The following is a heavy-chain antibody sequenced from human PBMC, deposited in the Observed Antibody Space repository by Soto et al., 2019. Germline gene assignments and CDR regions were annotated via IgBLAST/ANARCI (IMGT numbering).Heavy chain of an antibody. J-gene: IGHJ5*02. V-gene: IGHV4-34*01. CDR1: GGSFSGYY. CDR2: INHIGST. Sequence: SETLSLTCAVYGGSFSGYYWTWIRQPPGKGLEWIGEINHIGSTNYNPSLQSRVTISVDTSKNQFSLKLSSVTAADTAVYYCARYLSCDSISCQNWFDPWGQGTLVTVSS. D-gene: IGHD3-22*01. CDR3: ARYLSCDSISCQNWFDP.